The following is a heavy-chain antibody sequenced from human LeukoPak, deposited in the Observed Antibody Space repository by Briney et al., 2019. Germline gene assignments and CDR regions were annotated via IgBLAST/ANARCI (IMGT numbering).Heavy chain of an antibody. J-gene: IGHJ6*03. CDR1: GFTFSGSA. CDR3: TSHIAVAGSLTFYYYYYYMDG. Sequence: PGGSLRLSCAASGFTFSGSAMHWVRQASGKGLEWVGRIRSKANSYATAYAASVKGRITIARADSKNTAYLQMNSLKTEDTAVYYCTSHIAVAGSLTFYYYYYYMDGWGKGTTVTVSS. CDR2: IRSKANSYAT. V-gene: IGHV3-73*01. D-gene: IGHD6-19*01.